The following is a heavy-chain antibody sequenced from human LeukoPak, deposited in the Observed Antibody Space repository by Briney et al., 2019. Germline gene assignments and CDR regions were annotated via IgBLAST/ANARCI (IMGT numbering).Heavy chain of an antibody. CDR2: IYYSWST. CDR1: GGSISSYY. CDR3: ARDTGVAGIFDY. Sequence: SETLSLTCTVSGGSISSYYWRWIRQPPGKGLEWIGYIYYSWSTNYNPSLKSRVTISVDTSKNQFSLKLSSVTAADTAVYYCARDTGVAGIFDYWGQGTLVTVSS. V-gene: IGHV4-59*01. J-gene: IGHJ4*02. D-gene: IGHD6-19*01.